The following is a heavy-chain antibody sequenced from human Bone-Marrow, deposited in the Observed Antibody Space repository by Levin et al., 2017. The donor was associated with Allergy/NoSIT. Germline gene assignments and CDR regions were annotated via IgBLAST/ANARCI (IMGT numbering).Heavy chain of an antibody. D-gene: IGHD6-19*01. CDR1: GYSFTSYW. V-gene: IGHV5-51*01. CDR2: IYPGDSDT. CDR3: ARPMSVAGHYYYYGMDV. Sequence: GESLKISCKGSGYSFTSYWIGWVRQMPGKGLEWMGIIYPGDSDTRYSPSFQGQVTISADKSIATAYLQWSSLQASDTAMYYCARPMSVAGHYYYYGMDVWGQGTTVTVSS. J-gene: IGHJ6*02.